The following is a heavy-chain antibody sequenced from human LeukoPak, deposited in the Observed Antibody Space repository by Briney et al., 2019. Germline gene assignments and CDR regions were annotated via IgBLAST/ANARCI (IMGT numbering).Heavy chain of an antibody. CDR2: INHSGST. Sequence: SETLSLTCAVYGGSFSGYYWSWIRQPLGKGLEWIGDINHSGSTNYNPSLKSRVTISVDTSKNQFSLKLSAVAAADTAVYYCARGALAVAVDYWGQGTLVTVSS. CDR3: ARGALAVAVDY. V-gene: IGHV4-34*01. J-gene: IGHJ4*02. CDR1: GGSFSGYY. D-gene: IGHD6-19*01.